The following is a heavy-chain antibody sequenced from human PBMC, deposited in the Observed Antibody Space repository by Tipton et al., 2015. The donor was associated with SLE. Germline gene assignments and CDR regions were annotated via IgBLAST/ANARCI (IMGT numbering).Heavy chain of an antibody. CDR2: IYYSGST. J-gene: IGHJ3*02. CDR1: GGSISSSSYY. CDR3: ARNSYDAFDI. Sequence: TLSLTCTVSGGSISSSSYYWGWIRQPPGKGLEWIGYIYYSGSTNYNPSLKSRVTISVDTSKNQFSLKLSSVTAADTAVYYCARNSYDAFDIWGQGTMVTVSS. D-gene: IGHD4-23*01. V-gene: IGHV4-61*05.